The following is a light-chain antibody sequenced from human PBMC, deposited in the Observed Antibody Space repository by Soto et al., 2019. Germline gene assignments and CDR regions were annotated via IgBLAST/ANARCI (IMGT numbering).Light chain of an antibody. Sequence: QPVLTQSPSASASLGASVKLTCTLRSGHSSYAIAWHQQQPEKGPRYLMKLNSDGSHSKGDGIPDRFSGSSSGAERYLTISSLQSEDEADYYCQTWGTGIVVFGGGTKVTVL. J-gene: IGLJ2*01. V-gene: IGLV4-69*01. CDR2: LNSDGSH. CDR1: SGHSSYA. CDR3: QTWGTGIVV.